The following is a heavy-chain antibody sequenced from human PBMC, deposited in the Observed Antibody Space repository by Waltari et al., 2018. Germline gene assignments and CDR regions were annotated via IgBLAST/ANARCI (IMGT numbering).Heavy chain of an antibody. V-gene: IGHV3-74*01. CDR3: ARVRLLYTFDY. CDR1: GFPFRSSW. J-gene: IGHJ4*02. CDR2: INSDGSST. Sequence: EVQLVESGGGLVQPGGSLRLSCAASGFPFRSSWMHWVRKAPGTGLVWVSHINSDGSSTSYADSVKGRFTISRDNAKNTLYLQMNSLRAEDTAVYYCARVRLLYTFDYWGQGTLVTVSS. D-gene: IGHD2-21*02.